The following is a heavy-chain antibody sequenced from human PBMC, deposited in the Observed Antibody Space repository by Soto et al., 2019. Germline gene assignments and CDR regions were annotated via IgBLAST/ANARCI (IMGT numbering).Heavy chain of an antibody. V-gene: IGHV3-30-3*01. CDR1: GFTFSSYA. Sequence: PGGSLRLSCAASGFTFSSYAMHWVRQAPGKGLEWVAVISYDGSNKYYADSVKGRFTISRDNSKNTLYLQMNSLRAEDTAVYYCARDIIPRNYYDSSGYFGFDYWGQGTLVTVSS. D-gene: IGHD3-22*01. J-gene: IGHJ4*02. CDR3: ARDIIPRNYYDSSGYFGFDY. CDR2: ISYDGSNK.